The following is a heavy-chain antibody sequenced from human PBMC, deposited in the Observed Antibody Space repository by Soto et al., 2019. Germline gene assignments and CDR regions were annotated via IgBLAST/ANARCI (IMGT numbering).Heavy chain of an antibody. J-gene: IGHJ3*02. Sequence: PGGSLRLSCTASGFILSSYAMSWVRQAPGKGLEWVAVIWYDGSNKYYADSVKGRFTISRDNSKNTLYLQMNSLRAEDTAVYYCARAGGDYDAFDIWGQGTMVTVSS. D-gene: IGHD4-17*01. CDR3: ARAGGDYDAFDI. V-gene: IGHV3-33*08. CDR2: IWYDGSNK. CDR1: GFILSSYA.